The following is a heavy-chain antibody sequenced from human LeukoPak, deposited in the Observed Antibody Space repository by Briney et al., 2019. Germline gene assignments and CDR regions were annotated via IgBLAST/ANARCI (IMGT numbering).Heavy chain of an antibody. CDR1: GYSISSGYY. CDR2: IYHSGST. D-gene: IGHD1-26*01. CDR3: ARDNSGSSSTNAFDI. J-gene: IGHJ3*02. Sequence: SETLSLTCTVSGYSISSGYYWGWIRQPPGKGLEWIGSIYHSGSTYYNPSLKSRVTISVDTSKNQFSLKLSSVTAAGTAVYYCARDNSGSSSTNAFDIWGQGTMVTVSS. V-gene: IGHV4-38-2*02.